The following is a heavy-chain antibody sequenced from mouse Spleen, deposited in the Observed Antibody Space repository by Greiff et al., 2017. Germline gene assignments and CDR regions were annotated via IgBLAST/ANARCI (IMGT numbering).Heavy chain of an antibody. J-gene: IGHJ2*01. Sequence: QVQLQQSGPGLVQPSQSLSITCTVSGFSLTSYGVHWVRQSPGKGLEWLGVIWRGGSTDYNAAFMSRLSTTKDNSKSQVFFKMNSLQADDTAIYYCAKAGTDPLDYWGQGTTLTVSS. V-gene: IGHV2-5*01. CDR3: AKAGTDPLDY. D-gene: IGHD3-3*01. CDR1: GFSLTSYG. CDR2: IWRGGST.